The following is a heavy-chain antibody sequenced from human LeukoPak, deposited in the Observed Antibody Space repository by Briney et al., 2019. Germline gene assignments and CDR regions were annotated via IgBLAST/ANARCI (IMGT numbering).Heavy chain of an antibody. Sequence: GGSLRLSCAASGLTFSNYGMSWVRQAPGKGLEWVSRISGSGANTYYADSVKGRFTISRDNSKNTLFLQMNSLRAEDTAVYYCAKDGGGGSRPHWGQGTLVTVSS. CDR3: AKDGGGGSRPH. V-gene: IGHV3-23*01. D-gene: IGHD6-13*01. CDR1: GLTFSNYG. CDR2: ISGSGANT. J-gene: IGHJ4*02.